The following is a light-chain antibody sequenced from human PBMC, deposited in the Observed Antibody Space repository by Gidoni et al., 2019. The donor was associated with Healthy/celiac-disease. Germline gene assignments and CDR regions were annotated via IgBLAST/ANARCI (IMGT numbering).Light chain of an antibody. CDR2: GKN. Sequence: SSELTHDTAVSVALGQTVRITCQGDSLRSYYASWYQQKPGQAPVLVIYGKNNRPSGIPDRFSGSSSANTASLTITGAQAEDEADYYCNSRDSSGNHAVFGGGTQLTVL. J-gene: IGLJ7*01. CDR3: NSRDSSGNHAV. V-gene: IGLV3-19*01. CDR1: SLRSYY.